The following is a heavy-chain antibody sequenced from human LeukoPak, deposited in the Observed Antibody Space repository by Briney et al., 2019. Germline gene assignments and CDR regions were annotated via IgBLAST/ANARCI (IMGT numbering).Heavy chain of an antibody. CDR3: ARNRGYSYGAHFDY. CDR1: GGSISSSSYY. V-gene: IGHV4-39*07. J-gene: IGHJ4*02. D-gene: IGHD5-18*01. CDR2: IYYSGST. Sequence: SETLSLTCTVSGGSISSSSYYWGWIRQPPGKGLEWIGSIYYSGSTYYNPSLKSRVTISVDTSKNQFFLKLSSVTAADTAVYYCARNRGYSYGAHFDYWGQGTLVTVSS.